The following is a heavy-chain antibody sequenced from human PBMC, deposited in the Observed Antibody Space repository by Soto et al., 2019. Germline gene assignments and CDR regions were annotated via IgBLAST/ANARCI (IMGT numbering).Heavy chain of an antibody. V-gene: IGHV1-46*01. Sequence: ASVKVSCKASGYTFTSYYMHWVRQAPGQGLEWMGIINASDGSTNYAQKLQGRVTMTTDTSTSTAYMELRSLRSDDTAVYYCARDHDTNWFDPWGQGTLVTVSS. CDR2: INASDGST. CDR3: ARDHDTNWFDP. J-gene: IGHJ5*02. CDR1: GYTFTSYY.